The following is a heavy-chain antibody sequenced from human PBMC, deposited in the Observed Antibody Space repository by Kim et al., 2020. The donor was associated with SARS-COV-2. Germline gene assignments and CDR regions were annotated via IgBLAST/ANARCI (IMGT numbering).Heavy chain of an antibody. D-gene: IGHD6-13*01. CDR2: TYYRSKWYT. J-gene: IGHJ4*02. CDR1: GDSVSSNSVG. CDR3: ARSSSWAYDY. Sequence: SQTLSLTCAISGDSVSSNSVGWHWIRQSPSRGLEWLGRTYYRSKWYTDLAESVXSRIFINPDTSKNQFSLQMNSVTAXDTAXYYCARSSSWAYDYWGQGT. V-gene: IGHV6-1*01.